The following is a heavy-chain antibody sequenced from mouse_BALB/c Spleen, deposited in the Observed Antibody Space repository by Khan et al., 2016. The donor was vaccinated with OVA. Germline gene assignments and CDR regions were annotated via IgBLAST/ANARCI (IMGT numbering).Heavy chain of an antibody. J-gene: IGHJ2*01. CDR3: TRGEYDGDY. Sequence: LQQPGSELVRPGASVKLSCKASGYTFTSYWMHWVKQRPGQGLEWIGNIYPGSGSTNYDEKFKSKATLTVDTSSSKAYMQTSSLTSEESAVYYCTRGEYDGDYWGQGTPLTVSS. CDR2: IYPGSGST. CDR1: GYTFTSYW. D-gene: IGHD2-14*01. V-gene: IGHV1S22*01.